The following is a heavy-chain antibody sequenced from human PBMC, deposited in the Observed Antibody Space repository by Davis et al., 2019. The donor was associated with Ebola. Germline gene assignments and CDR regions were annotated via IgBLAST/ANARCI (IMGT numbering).Heavy chain of an antibody. V-gene: IGHV3-11*01. CDR2: ISSSGSTI. Sequence: GGSLRLSCAASGFTFSDYYMSWIRQAPGKGLEWVSYISSSGSTIYYADSVKGRFTISRDNAKNSLHLQMNSLRVEDTAVYYCAKTYYYGSGSYREPDYWGQGTLVTVSS. J-gene: IGHJ4*02. D-gene: IGHD3-10*01. CDR1: GFTFSDYY. CDR3: AKTYYYGSGSYREPDY.